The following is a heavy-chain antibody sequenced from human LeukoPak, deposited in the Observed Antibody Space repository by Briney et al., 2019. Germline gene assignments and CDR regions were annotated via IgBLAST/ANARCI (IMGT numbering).Heavy chain of an antibody. D-gene: IGHD5-12*01. V-gene: IGHV3-7*01. J-gene: IGHJ4*02. CDR2: IKQDGSEK. Sequence: GGSLRLSCAASGFTLSNYWMSWVRQAPGKGLEWVANIKQDGSEKYYADSVTGRFTISRDNAKNSLDLQMNSLRVEDTALYYCVRWATSFDLWGQGALVTVSS. CDR1: GFTLSNYW. CDR3: VRWATSFDL.